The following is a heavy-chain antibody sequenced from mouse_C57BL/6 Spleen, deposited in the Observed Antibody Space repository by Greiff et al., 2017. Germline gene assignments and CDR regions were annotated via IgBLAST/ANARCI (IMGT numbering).Heavy chain of an antibody. J-gene: IGHJ2*01. CDR2: IDPEDGDT. V-gene: IGHV14-1*01. Sequence: EVKLMESGAELVRPGASVKLSCTASGFNIKDYYMHWVKQRPEQGLEWVGRIDPEDGDTEYAPKFKGKATMTADTSSNTAYLRLSRLTSEDTAVFFRTPGGSTTVVGAFDFWGQGPTL. CDR3: TPGGSTTVVGAFDF. D-gene: IGHD1-1*01. CDR1: GFNIKDYY.